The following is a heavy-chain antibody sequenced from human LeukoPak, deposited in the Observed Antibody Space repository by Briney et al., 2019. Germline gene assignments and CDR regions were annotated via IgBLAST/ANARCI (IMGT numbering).Heavy chain of an antibody. D-gene: IGHD6-19*01. J-gene: IGHJ4*02. CDR3: GRVGHTSGWDLDY. CDR2: INSNSGGT. CDR1: GYTFTSYY. Sequence: ASVKVSCKASGYTFTSYYMHWVRQAPGQGLEWMGWINSNSGGTNYAQKFQGRVTMTRETSISTVYMELSRLRSDDTAVYYRGRVGHTSGWDLDYWGQGTLVTVSS. V-gene: IGHV1-2*02.